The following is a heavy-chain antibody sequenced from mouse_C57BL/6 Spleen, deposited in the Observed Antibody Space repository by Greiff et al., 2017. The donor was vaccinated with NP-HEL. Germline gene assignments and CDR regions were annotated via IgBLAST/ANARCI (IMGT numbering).Heavy chain of an antibody. CDR2: IYPGDGDT. J-gene: IGHJ4*01. Sequence: VQLQRSGPELVKPGASVKISCKASGYAFSSSWMNWVKQRPGKGLEWIGRIYPGDGDTNYNGKFKGKATLTADKSSSTAYMQLSSLTSEDSAVYFCAFYYGSYYAMDYWGQGTSVTVSS. CDR1: GYAFSSSW. V-gene: IGHV1-82*01. D-gene: IGHD2-1*01. CDR3: AFYYGSYYAMDY.